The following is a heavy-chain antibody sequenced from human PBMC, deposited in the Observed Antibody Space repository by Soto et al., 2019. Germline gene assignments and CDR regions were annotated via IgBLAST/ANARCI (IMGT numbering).Heavy chain of an antibody. CDR3: AKATLYRYDSSGYYSYYFDY. V-gene: IGHV3-23*01. D-gene: IGHD3-22*01. CDR2: ISGSGGST. J-gene: IGHJ4*02. Sequence: EVQLLESGGGLVQPGGSLRLSCAASGFTFSSYAMSWVRQAPGKGLEWVSAISGSGGSTYYADSVKGRFTISRDNSKNTXYXXMNSLRAEDTAVYYCAKATLYRYDSSGYYSYYFDYWGQGTLVTVSS. CDR1: GFTFSSYA.